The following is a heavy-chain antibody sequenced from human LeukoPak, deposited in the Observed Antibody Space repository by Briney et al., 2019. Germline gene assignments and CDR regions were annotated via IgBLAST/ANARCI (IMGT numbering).Heavy chain of an antibody. Sequence: GASVTVSCKASGYTFTGYYMHWLRQAPGQGLEGMGWINPNSGGTNYAQKFQGRVTMTRDTSISTAYMELSRLRSDDTAVYYCARDGSKKGGDGYYDYWGQGTLVTVSS. V-gene: IGHV1-2*02. J-gene: IGHJ4*02. CDR3: ARDGSKKGGDGYYDY. CDR1: GYTFTGYY. D-gene: IGHD3-10*01. CDR2: INPNSGGT.